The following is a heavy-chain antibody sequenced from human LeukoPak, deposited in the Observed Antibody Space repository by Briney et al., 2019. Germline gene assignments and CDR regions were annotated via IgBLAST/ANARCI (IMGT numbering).Heavy chain of an antibody. J-gene: IGHJ6*02. D-gene: IGHD4-17*01. CDR3: ARDRSYGDYNYYYSGTDV. Sequence: SVKVSCKASGGTFSSYTISWVRQAPGQGLEWMGRIIPILGIANYAQKFQGRVTITADKSTSTAYMELSSLRSEDTAVYYCARDRSYGDYNYYYSGTDVWGQGTTVIVSS. V-gene: IGHV1-69*04. CDR2: IIPILGIA. CDR1: GGTFSSYT.